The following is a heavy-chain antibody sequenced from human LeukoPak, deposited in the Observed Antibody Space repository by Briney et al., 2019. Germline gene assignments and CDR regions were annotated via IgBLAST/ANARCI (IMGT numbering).Heavy chain of an antibody. V-gene: IGHV3-9*01. J-gene: IGHJ4*02. D-gene: IGHD6-19*01. CDR2: ISWNSGSI. Sequence: GGSLRLSCAVSGFTFDDYAMHWVRQAPGKGLEWVSGISWNSGSIGYADSVKGRFTISRDNAKNSLYLQMNSLRAEDTAVYYCAREGTHSSGWYVGHYFDYWGQGTLVTVSS. CDR1: GFTFDDYA. CDR3: AREGTHSSGWYVGHYFDY.